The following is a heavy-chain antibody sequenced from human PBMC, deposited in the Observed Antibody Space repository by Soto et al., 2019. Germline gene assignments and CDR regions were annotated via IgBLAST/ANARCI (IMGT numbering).Heavy chain of an antibody. D-gene: IGHD3-16*01. CDR3: ARVKMSGGAFDI. Sequence: PGGSLRLSCAASGFTFSSYWMSWVRQAPGKGLEWVANIKQDASEKYYVDSVKGRFTISRDNAKNSLYLQLNSLRAEDSAFYYCARVKMSGGAFDIWGQGTMVTVSS. CDR2: IKQDASEK. V-gene: IGHV3-7*01. J-gene: IGHJ3*02. CDR1: GFTFSSYW.